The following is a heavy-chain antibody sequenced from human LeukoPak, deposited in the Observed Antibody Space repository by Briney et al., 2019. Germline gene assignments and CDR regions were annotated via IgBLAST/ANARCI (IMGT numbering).Heavy chain of an antibody. V-gene: IGHV1-69*04. D-gene: IGHD5-12*01. CDR2: IIPILGIA. Sequence: ASVTVSCKASGGTFISYAISWVRQAPGQGLEWMGRIIPILGIANYAQKFQGRVTITADKSTSTAYMELSSLRSEDTAVYYCARDRGDGYKGNWFDPWGQGTLVTVSS. CDR3: ARDRGDGYKGNWFDP. CDR1: GGTFISYA. J-gene: IGHJ5*02.